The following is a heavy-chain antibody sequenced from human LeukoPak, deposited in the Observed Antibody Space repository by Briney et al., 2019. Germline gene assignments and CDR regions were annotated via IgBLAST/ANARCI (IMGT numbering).Heavy chain of an antibody. D-gene: IGHD3-10*01. V-gene: IGHV4-59*01. J-gene: IGHJ6*03. CDR1: GGSISSYY. CDR2: IHYSGST. CDR3: ARGRQRMVRGVIGSETNYYYSNYMDV. Sequence: SETLSLTCTVSGGSISSYYWSWIRQSPGKGLEWIGYIHYSGSTNYNPSLKSRVTISVDTSKNQFSLKVSSVTAADTDVYYCARGRQRMVRGVIGSETNYYYSNYMDVWGKGTTVTISS.